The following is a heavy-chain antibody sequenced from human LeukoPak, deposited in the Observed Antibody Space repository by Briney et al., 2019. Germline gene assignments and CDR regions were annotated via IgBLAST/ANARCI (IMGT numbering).Heavy chain of an antibody. V-gene: IGHV3-23*01. D-gene: IGHD2/OR15-2a*01. CDR1: GFTFSSSA. J-gene: IGHJ4*02. CDR3: AKRTDSDYGDY. CDR2: ISYIGDKM. Sequence: GGSLRLSCAASGFTFSSSAMSWVRQAPGKGLEWVSAISYIGDKMYYADSVKGRFTISRDNSKNTLYLQMNSLRAEDTAVYYCAKRTDSDYGDYWGQGTLVTVSS.